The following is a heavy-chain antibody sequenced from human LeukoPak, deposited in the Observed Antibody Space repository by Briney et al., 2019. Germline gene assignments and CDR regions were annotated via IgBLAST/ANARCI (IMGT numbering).Heavy chain of an antibody. CDR1: GFTFNNYA. D-gene: IGHD3-22*01. CDR2: ISSSDSTI. J-gene: IGHJ4*02. CDR3: ARVLHRRNYDSSVYYGY. V-gene: IGHV3-48*01. Sequence: GGSLRLSCAASGFTFNNYAMQWVRQAPGKGLEWVSYISSSDSTIYYAESVKGRFTISRDNARNSLYLQMNSLRAEDTAVYYCARVLHRRNYDSSVYYGYWGQGTLVTVSS.